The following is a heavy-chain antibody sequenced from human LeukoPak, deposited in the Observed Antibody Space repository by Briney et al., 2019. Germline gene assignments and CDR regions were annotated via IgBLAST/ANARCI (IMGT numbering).Heavy chain of an antibody. V-gene: IGHV4-61*02. Sequence: SETLSLTCTVSGGSISSGSYYWSWIRQPAGKGLEWIGRIYTSGSTNYNPSLKSRVTISVDTSKNQFSLKLSSVTAADTAVYYCARLGGLGMLILGNWFDPWGQGTLVTVSS. CDR1: GGSISSGSYY. CDR3: ARLGGLGMLILGNWFDP. J-gene: IGHJ5*02. D-gene: IGHD2-8*01. CDR2: IYTSGST.